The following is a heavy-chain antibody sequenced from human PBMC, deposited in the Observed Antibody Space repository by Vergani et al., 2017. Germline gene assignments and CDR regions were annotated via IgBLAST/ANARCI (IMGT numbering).Heavy chain of an antibody. D-gene: IGHD2-8*01. V-gene: IGHV4-4*02. J-gene: IGHJ4*02. CDR2: IYHSGST. CDR3: AKDAYCTNGVGPLDY. Sequence: QVQLQESGPGLVKPSGTLSLTCAVSGGSISSSNWWSWLRQPPGKGLEWIGEIYHSGSTNYNQPRQSRIAIAVYKSKNQSSLKLSPVTAADTAVYYCAKDAYCTNGVGPLDYWGQGTLVTVSS. CDR1: GGSISSSNW.